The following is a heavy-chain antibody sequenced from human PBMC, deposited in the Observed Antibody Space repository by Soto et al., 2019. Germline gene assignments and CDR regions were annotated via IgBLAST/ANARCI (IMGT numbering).Heavy chain of an antibody. Sequence: PSETLSLTCAVSGGSVRSNNWWFWVRQPPGKGLEWIGEIHHRESTNLNPSLKSRVTISVGRSKNEFSLKVKSVTAADTAVYYCGCRVEDISYDYYGMVVWGQGTTVDVSS. V-gene: IGHV4-4*02. J-gene: IGHJ6*02. CDR1: GGSVRSNNW. D-gene: IGHD2-15*01. CDR3: GCRVEDISYDYYGMVV. CDR2: IHHREST.